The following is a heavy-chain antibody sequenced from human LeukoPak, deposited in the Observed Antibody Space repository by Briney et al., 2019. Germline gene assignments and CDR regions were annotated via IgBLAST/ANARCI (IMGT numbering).Heavy chain of an antibody. CDR1: GFSSSNKD. J-gene: IGHJ6*02. CDR3: AREYSGSYYAYYYGMDV. D-gene: IGHD1-26*01. CDR2: IYVTGGGAT. V-gene: IGHV3-23*01. Sequence: GGSLRLSCAASGFSSSNKDMSWVRQAPGKGLEWVATIYVTGGGATYYADSVKGRFTISIDNSKNTMYLEMNSLRVEDTAVYYCAREYSGSYYAYYYGMDVWGQGTTVTVSS.